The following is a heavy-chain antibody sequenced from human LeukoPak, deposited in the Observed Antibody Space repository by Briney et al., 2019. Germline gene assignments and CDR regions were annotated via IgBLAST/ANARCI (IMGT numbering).Heavy chain of an antibody. CDR2: INTNTGNP. V-gene: IGHV7-4-1*02. CDR3: AREGDRSHIVVAPPDY. CDR1: GYTFTSYA. Sequence: GASVKVSCKASGYTFTSYAMNWVRQAPGQGLEWMGWINTNTGNPTYAQGFTGRFVYSLDTSVSTAYLQISSLKAEDTAVYYCAREGDRSHIVVAPPDYWGQGTLVTVSS. J-gene: IGHJ4*02. D-gene: IGHD2-21*01.